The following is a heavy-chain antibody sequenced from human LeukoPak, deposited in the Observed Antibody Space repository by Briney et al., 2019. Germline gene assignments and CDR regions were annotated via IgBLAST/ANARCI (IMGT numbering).Heavy chain of an antibody. CDR1: GYTFTGYF. J-gene: IGHJ3*02. CDR3: ARVLEKYSDRSGYDAFDI. V-gene: IGHV1-46*01. CDR2: INTSAGSA. D-gene: IGHD3-22*01. Sequence: ASVKVSCKASGYTFTGYFIHWVRQAPGQGLEWMGIINTSAGSATYAPKFHGRVTMTRDTSTSTVYMELSSLRSEDTAVYFCARVLEKYSDRSGYDAFDIWGQGTMVTVSS.